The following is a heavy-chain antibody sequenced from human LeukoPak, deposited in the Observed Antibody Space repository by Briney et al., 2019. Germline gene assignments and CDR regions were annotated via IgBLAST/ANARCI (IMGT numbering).Heavy chain of an antibody. D-gene: IGHD6-13*01. Sequence: SVKVSCKASGGTFSSYAISWVRQAPGQGLEWMGGIIPIFGTANYAQKFQGRVTITTDESTSTAYMELSSLRSEDTAVYYCAREGGQQLSPLDYWGQGTLVTVSS. V-gene: IGHV1-69*05. CDR1: GGTFSSYA. J-gene: IGHJ4*02. CDR2: IIPIFGTA. CDR3: AREGGQQLSPLDY.